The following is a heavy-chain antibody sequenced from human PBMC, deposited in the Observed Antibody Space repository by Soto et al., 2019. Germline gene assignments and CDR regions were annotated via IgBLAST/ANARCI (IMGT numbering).Heavy chain of an antibody. CDR2: IIPIFGTA. CDR1: GGTFSSYA. D-gene: IGHD2-15*01. Sequence: QVQLVQSGAEVKKPGSSVKVSCKASGGTFSSYAISWVRQAPGQGLEWMGGIIPIFGTANYAQKFQGRVTMXAXDXXSTAYMELSSLRSEDTAVYYCAREVVVAATGWFDPWGQGTLVTVSS. CDR3: AREVVVAATGWFDP. V-gene: IGHV1-69*12. J-gene: IGHJ5*02.